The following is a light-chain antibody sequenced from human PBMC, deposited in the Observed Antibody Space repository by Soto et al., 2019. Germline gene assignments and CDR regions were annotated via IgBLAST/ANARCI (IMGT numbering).Light chain of an antibody. J-gene: IGKJ1*01. V-gene: IGKV1-5*01. CDR1: RSVSKW. Sequence: DIQMTQSPSTLSASVGDRVTITCRASRSVSKWLAWYQHKPGKAPRLLIYDASILESGVPSRFSGSGSATDFTLTISSLQPEDFATYYCLQDYNYPWTFGQGTKVDI. CDR3: LQDYNYPWT. CDR2: DAS.